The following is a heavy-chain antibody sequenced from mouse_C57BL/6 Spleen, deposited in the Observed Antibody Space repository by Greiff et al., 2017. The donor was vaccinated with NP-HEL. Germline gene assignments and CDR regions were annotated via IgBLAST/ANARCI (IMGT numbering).Heavy chain of an antibody. CDR3: ARLYYGSSYLFDY. V-gene: IGHV1-64*01. CDR1: GYTFTSYW. Sequence: QVQLQQPGAELVKPGASVKLSCKASGYTFTSYWMHWVKQRPGQGLEWIGMIHPNSGSTNYNEKFKSKATLTVDKSSSTAYMQLGSLTSEDSAVYYCARLYYGSSYLFDYWGQGTTLTVSS. D-gene: IGHD1-1*01. J-gene: IGHJ2*01. CDR2: IHPNSGST.